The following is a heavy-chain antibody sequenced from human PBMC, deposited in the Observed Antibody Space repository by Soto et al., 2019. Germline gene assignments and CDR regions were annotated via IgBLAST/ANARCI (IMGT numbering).Heavy chain of an antibody. Sequence: QVQLQESGPGLVKPSQTLSLSCTVSGDSISRGGYYWNWIRQHPRKGLEWIGYIYHSGSTNYNPSLKCRGTISVDAAKNQLSLELTNVTAADTAVYYCVRDGAEAYGLGWFGPWGQGILVTVSS. V-gene: IGHV4-31*03. CDR3: VRDGAEAYGLGWFGP. D-gene: IGHD2-21*01. J-gene: IGHJ5*02. CDR2: IYHSGST. CDR1: GDSISRGGYY.